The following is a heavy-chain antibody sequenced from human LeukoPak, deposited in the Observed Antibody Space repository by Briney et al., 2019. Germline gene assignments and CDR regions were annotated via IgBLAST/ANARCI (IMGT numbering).Heavy chain of an antibody. V-gene: IGHV1-18*01. D-gene: IGHD6-13*01. Sequence: ASVKVSCKASGYTFTSYGISWVRQAPGQGVEWMGWISAYNGNTNYAQKFQGRVTITRNTTISTAYMELSSLRSEDTAVYYCARGTKGGSSWYDYYYYYYMDVRGKGTTVTVSS. CDR3: ARGTKGGSSWYDYYYYYYMDV. CDR1: GYTFTSYG. CDR2: ISAYNGNT. J-gene: IGHJ6*03.